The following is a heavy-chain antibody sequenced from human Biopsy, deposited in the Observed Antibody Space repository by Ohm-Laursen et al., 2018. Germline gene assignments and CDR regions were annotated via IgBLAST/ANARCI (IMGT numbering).Heavy chain of an antibody. CDR1: GGTFINYG. CDR2: NIPILGTG. D-gene: IGHD3-9*01. J-gene: IGHJ1*01. V-gene: IGHV1-69*06. Sequence: SVKVSCKAPGGTFINYGVNWVRQAPGQGLEWLGGNIPILGTGNYAQKFQDRVTVAADTSTSTATMELRSLRSDDTAVYYCATKLTGYFHHWGQGTLVIVSP. CDR3: ATKLTGYFHH.